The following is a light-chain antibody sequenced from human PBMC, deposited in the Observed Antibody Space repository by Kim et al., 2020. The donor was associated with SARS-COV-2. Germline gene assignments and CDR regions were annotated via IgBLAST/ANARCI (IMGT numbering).Light chain of an antibody. V-gene: IGKV3-15*01. CDR3: QQYNSWPST. CDR2: GAS. J-gene: IGKJ2*01. Sequence: EIVMTQSPATLSVSPGDRVTLSCRASQSVSSRLAWYQQRPGQAPRLLIYGASARATDIPDRFSGSGSGTEFTLTISRLQSEDFALYYCQQYNSWPSTVGQGTKQVNK. CDR1: QSVSSR.